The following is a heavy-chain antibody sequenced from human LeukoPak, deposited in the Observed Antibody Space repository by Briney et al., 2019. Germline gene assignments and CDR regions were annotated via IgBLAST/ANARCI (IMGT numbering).Heavy chain of an antibody. CDR3: ARGGGPPYYGMDV. J-gene: IGHJ6*02. CDR2: TYHSGST. D-gene: IGHD3-16*01. V-gene: IGHV4-30-2*01. CDR1: GGSISSGSYS. Sequence: SQTLSLTCAGSGGSISSGSYSWSWIRQPPGEGLECIGYTYHSGSTYYNPPLKSRVTISVARPKNQFSLNLSSVTAADTAVYYWARGGGPPYYGMDVWGRGTTVTVSS.